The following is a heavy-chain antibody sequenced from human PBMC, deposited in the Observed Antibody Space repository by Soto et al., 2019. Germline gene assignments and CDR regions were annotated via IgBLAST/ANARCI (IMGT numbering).Heavy chain of an antibody. CDR3: AKSAPMDAGDKYYYDF. Sequence: QVQLVQSGTEVKKTGSSVKVSCKASGGTFSTFGISWVRQAPGQGLEWMGGIIPFFGTARYSQKFEDRITIPADESTNSVYMDLRSLTSEDTAIYYCAKSAPMDAGDKYYYDFWGQGALVTVSS. V-gene: IGHV1-69*01. D-gene: IGHD4-17*01. CDR2: IIPFFGTA. J-gene: IGHJ4*02. CDR1: GGTFSTFG.